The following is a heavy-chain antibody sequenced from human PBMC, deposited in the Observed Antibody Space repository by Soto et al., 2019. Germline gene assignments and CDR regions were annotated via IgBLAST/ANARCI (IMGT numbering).Heavy chain of an antibody. CDR1: GFTVSSNY. V-gene: IGHV3-53*01. Sequence: GGSLRLSCAASGFTVSSNYMSWVRQAPGKGLEWVSVIYSGGSTYYADSVKGRFTISRDNSKNTLYLQMNSLRAEDTAVYYCVRGPSSRPEPYYYYGMDVWGQGTTVTVSS. CDR3: VRGPSSRPEPYYYYGMDV. CDR2: IYSGGST. D-gene: IGHD6-6*01. J-gene: IGHJ6*02.